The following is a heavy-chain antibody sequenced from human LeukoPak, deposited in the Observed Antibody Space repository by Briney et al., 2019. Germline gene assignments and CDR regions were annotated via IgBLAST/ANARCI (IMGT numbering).Heavy chain of an antibody. CDR1: GFTFSSYS. J-gene: IGHJ3*02. CDR3: AKGGSYSLSHAFDI. V-gene: IGHV3-48*01. Sequence: QAGGSLRLSCAASGFTFSSYSMNWVRQAPGKGLEWVSYISSSSSTIYYADSVKGRFTISRDNSKNTLYLQMNSLRAEDTAVYYCAKGGSYSLSHAFDIWGQGTMVTASS. D-gene: IGHD1-26*01. CDR2: ISSSSSTI.